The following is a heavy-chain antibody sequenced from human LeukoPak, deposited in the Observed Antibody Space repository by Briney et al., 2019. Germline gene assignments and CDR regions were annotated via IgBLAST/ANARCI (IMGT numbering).Heavy chain of an antibody. J-gene: IGHJ6*03. CDR3: ARVPRSYYYYYYMDV. V-gene: IGHV4-59*01. CDR1: GGSISSYY. Sequence: SESLSLTCTVSGGSISSYYWSWIRQPPGKGLEWIGYIYYSGSNNYNPSLKSRVTISVDTSKNQFSLKLSSVTAADTAVYYCARVPRSYYYYYYMDVWGKGTTVTVSS. CDR2: IYYSGSN.